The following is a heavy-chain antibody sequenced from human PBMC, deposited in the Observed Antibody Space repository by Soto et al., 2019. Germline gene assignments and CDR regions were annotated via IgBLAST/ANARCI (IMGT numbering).Heavy chain of an antibody. V-gene: IGHV4-4*02. D-gene: IGHD3-9*01. Sequence: QEKLQESGPGLVKPSGTLSLTCAVSGGSINSNSWWTWVRQAPGKGLDWIGEIHDGGTTNYNLSLKSRVTLSIDEAKNQFSLDMKSVSAADTAVYYCAGQWAAGYGAFDPWGQGILVTVSS. CDR1: GGSINSNSW. J-gene: IGHJ5*02. CDR2: IHDGGTT. CDR3: AGQWAAGYGAFDP.